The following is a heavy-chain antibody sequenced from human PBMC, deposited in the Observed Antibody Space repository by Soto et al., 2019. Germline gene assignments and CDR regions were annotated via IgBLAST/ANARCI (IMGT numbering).Heavy chain of an antibody. V-gene: IGHV3-33*01. J-gene: IGHJ4*02. CDR3: ARGPDTLTAYYGPFEY. CDR2: IWSDGNNR. Sequence: GGSLRLSCVASGFMFSNHGMHWVRQAPGKGLEWVAVIWSDGNNRYYADSVKGRFTISRDNSKNTLYLQMNSLRAEDTAVYYCARGPDTLTAYYGPFEYWGQGTLVTVSS. D-gene: IGHD3-9*01. CDR1: GFMFSNHG.